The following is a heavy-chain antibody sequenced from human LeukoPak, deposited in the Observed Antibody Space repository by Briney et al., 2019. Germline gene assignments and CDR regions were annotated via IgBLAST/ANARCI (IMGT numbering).Heavy chain of an antibody. Sequence: GGSLRLSCAASGIAFSSYGMSWVRQAPGKGLEWVSLINGSGGRTYYADSVKGRFTMSRDNSKNTLHLQMNSLRAEDTAVYYCVRGIEYWGQGTLVTVSS. CDR1: GIAFSSYG. CDR2: INGSGGRT. J-gene: IGHJ4*02. V-gene: IGHV3-23*01. CDR3: VRGIEY.